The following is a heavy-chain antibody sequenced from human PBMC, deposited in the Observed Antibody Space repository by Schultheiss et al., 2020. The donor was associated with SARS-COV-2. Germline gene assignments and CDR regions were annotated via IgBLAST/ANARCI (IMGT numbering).Heavy chain of an antibody. J-gene: IGHJ4*02. Sequence: GESLKISCAASGFTFSNAWMSWVRQAPGKGLEWVGRIKSKTDGGTTDYAAPVKGRFTISRDDSKNTLYLQMNSLKTEDTAVYYCTTRVGATNYFDYWGQGTLVTVSS. V-gene: IGHV3-15*01. D-gene: IGHD1-26*01. CDR3: TTRVGATNYFDY. CDR1: GFTFSNAW. CDR2: IKSKTDGGTT.